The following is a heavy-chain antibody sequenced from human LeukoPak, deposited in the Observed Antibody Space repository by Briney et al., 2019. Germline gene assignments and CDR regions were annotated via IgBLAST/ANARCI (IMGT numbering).Heavy chain of an antibody. CDR2: FDPEDGET. CDR1: GYTLTELS. CDR3: ATERVGRRYYDILTRSNYFDY. V-gene: IGHV1-24*01. D-gene: IGHD3-9*01. J-gene: IGHJ4*02. Sequence: ASVNVSCKVSGYTLTELSMHWVRQAPGKGLEGMGGFDPEDGETIYAQKFQGRVTMTEDTSTDTAYMELSSLRSEDTAVYYCATERVGRRYYDILTRSNYFDYWGQGTLVTVSS.